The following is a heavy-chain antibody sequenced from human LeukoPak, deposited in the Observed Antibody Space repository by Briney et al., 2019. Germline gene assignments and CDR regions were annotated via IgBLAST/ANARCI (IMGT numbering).Heavy chain of an antibody. CDR1: GGTFSSYA. CDR3: ARIQCNAAGKYYFDY. CDR2: INPTSGYT. D-gene: IGHD3-10*01. V-gene: IGHV1-46*01. J-gene: IGHJ4*02. Sequence: ASVKVSCKASGGTFSSYAISWVRQAPGQGLEWMGMINPTSGYTSYAQRFQGRVTMTRDTSTSTAYMELSSLRSEDTAVYYCARIQCNAAGKYYFDYWGQGTLVTVSS.